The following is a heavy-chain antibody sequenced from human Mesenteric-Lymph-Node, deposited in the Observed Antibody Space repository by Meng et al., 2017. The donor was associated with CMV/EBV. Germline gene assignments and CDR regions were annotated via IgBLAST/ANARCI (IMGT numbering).Heavy chain of an antibody. J-gene: IGHJ1*01. CDR2: ISGSGRRT. CDR1: GFTFSNYA. CDR3: AKDANPFYSSVWYKKYFQH. D-gene: IGHD6-19*01. V-gene: IGHV3-23*01. Sequence: GESLKISCAVSGFTFSNYAMSWVRQAPGKGLEWVSEISGSGRRTNYADSVKGRFTISRDNSKNTLYVQMNSLRVEDTAVYYCAKDANPFYSSVWYKKYFQHWGQGTLVTVSS.